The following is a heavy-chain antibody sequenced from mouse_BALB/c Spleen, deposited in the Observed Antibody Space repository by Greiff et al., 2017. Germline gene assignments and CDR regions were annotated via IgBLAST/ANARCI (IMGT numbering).Heavy chain of an antibody. J-gene: IGHJ2*01. CDR2: IRNKANGYTT. CDR1: GFTFTDYY. V-gene: IGHV7-3*02. CDR3: ARDRPYFDY. Sequence: EVQLVESGGGLVQPGGSLRLSCATSGFTFTDYYMSWVRQPPGKALEWLGFIRNKANGYTTEYSASVKGRFTISRDNSQSILYLQMNTLRAEDSATYYCARDRPYFDYWGQGTTLTVSS.